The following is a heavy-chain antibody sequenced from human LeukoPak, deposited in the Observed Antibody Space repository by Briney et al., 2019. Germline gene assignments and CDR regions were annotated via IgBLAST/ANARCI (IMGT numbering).Heavy chain of an antibody. J-gene: IGHJ4*02. CDR2: ISWNSGSI. V-gene: IGHV3-9*01. CDR1: DFSFITYA. Sequence: GGSLRLSCAASDFSFITYAMHWVRQAPGKGLEWVSGISWNSGSIGYADSVKGRFTISRDNAKNSLYLQMNSLRAEDTALYYCAKALGSGSYYNAHSFDYWGQGTLVTVSS. CDR3: AKALGSGSYYNAHSFDY. D-gene: IGHD3-10*01.